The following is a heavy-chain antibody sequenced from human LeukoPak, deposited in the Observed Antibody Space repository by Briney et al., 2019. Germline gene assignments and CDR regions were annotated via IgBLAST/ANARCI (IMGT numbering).Heavy chain of an antibody. CDR3: ARDWGYYSFDS. D-gene: IGHD3-3*01. J-gene: IGHJ4*02. Sequence: SETLSLTCIVSGGSISPNNWSWFRQPAGKGLEWIGRIFANGNTNFNPSLKSRVTMSVDTSKNQFSLKLTSVTAADTAIYYCARDWGYYSFDSWGQGTQVTVSS. CDR1: GGSISPNN. V-gene: IGHV4-4*07. CDR2: IFANGNT.